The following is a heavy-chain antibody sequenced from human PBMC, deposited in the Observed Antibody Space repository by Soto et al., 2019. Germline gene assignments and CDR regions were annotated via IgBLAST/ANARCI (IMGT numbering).Heavy chain of an antibody. CDR2: INAGNGNT. J-gene: IGHJ5*02. CDR3: ARGGVVVPAARLAWFDP. Sequence: GASVKVSCKASGYTFTSYAMHWVRQAPGQRLEWMGWINAGNGNTKYSQKFQGRVTITRDTSASTAYMELSSLRSEDTAVYYCARGGVVVPAARLAWFDPWGQGTLVTVSS. V-gene: IGHV1-3*01. D-gene: IGHD2-2*01. CDR1: GYTFTSYA.